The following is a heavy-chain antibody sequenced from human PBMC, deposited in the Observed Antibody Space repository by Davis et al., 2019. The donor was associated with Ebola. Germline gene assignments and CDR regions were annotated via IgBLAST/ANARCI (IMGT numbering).Heavy chain of an antibody. CDR1: GFTFSSYW. CDR2: INSDGSST. D-gene: IGHD6-6*01. CDR3: ARRPYNSSPSY. V-gene: IGHV3-74*01. J-gene: IGHJ4*02. Sequence: PGRSLRLSCAASGFTFSSYWMHWVRQAPGKGLVWVSRINSDGSSTSYADSVKGRFTISRDNAKNSLYLQMNSLRAEDTAVYYCARRPYNSSPSYWGQGTLVTVSS.